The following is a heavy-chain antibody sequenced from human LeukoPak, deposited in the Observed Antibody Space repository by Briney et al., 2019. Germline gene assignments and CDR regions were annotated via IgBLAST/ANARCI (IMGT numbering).Heavy chain of an antibody. J-gene: IGHJ4*02. CDR3: ARVNPELYYFDY. CDR1: GFIVNTNY. CDR2: IYADGNT. V-gene: IGHV3-53*01. Sequence: GGSLRLSCAASGFIVNTNYMTWVRQAPGRGLEWVSFIYADGNTYYADSVKGRFTISRDISKNAVYLQMNSLRAEDTAVYYCARVNPELYYFDYWGQGTLVTVSS. D-gene: IGHD1-7*01.